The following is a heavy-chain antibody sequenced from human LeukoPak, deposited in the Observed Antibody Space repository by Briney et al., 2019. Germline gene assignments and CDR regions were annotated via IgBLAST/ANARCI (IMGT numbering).Heavy chain of an antibody. D-gene: IGHD2-8*01. CDR2: ISVYNGNA. Sequence: ASVKVSCKTSGYTFTNFGVSWVRQAPGQGLEWMGWISVYNGNADYAQKFKGRVTMTTDTSTTTAYMELRSLGSDDTAVYYCARVGSYCTNDICHDFWGQGTLVTVSS. J-gene: IGHJ4*02. CDR3: ARVGSYCTNDICHDF. V-gene: IGHV1-18*01. CDR1: GYTFTNFG.